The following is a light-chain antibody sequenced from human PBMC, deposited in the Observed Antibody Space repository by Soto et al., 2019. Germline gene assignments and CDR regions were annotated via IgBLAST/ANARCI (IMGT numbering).Light chain of an antibody. CDR1: QDIRSE. CDR2: GAS. Sequence: IQMTQSPSSLSASVGDRVTFICRASQDIRSELSWFQQKPGRPPKLLIYGASILQSGVPSRFSGSVSGTDFTLTIDSLQSEDFATYYCLQDNNSPRTFGPGTKVEVK. CDR3: LQDNNSPRT. V-gene: IGKV1-6*01. J-gene: IGKJ3*01.